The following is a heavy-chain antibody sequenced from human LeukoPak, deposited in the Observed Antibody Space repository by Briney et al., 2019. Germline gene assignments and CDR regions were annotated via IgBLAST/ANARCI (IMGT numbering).Heavy chain of an antibody. Sequence: PGGSLRLSRAASGFTFRSYGMHWVRQAPGKGLEWVAVVSFDGKNKYYTDSLKGRFTISRDNSKNTLYLQMNSLRAEDTAVYYCAKEPSTAAGLFDYWGQGTLVTVSS. D-gene: IGHD6-13*01. CDR3: AKEPSTAAGLFDY. V-gene: IGHV3-30*18. CDR1: GFTFRSYG. CDR2: VSFDGKNK. J-gene: IGHJ4*02.